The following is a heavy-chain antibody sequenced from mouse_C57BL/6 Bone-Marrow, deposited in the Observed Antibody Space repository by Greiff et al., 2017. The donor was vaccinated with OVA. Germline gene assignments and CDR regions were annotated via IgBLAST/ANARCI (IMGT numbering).Heavy chain of an antibody. CDR1: GFTFSSYG. D-gene: IGHD1-1*01. J-gene: IGHJ2*01. V-gene: IGHV5-6*01. Sequence: EVNLVESGGDLVKPGGSLKLSCAASGFTFSSYGMSWVRQTPDKRLEWVATISSGGSYTYYPDSVKGRFTISRDNAKNTLYLQMSSLKSEDTAMYYCARHHYYGSSFDYWGQGTTLTVSS. CDR3: ARHHYYGSSFDY. CDR2: ISSGGSYT.